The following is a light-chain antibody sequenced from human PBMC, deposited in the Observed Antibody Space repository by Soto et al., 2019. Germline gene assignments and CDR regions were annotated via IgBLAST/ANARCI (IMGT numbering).Light chain of an antibody. CDR1: QSVSSSY. J-gene: IGKJ1*01. CDR3: QQYGSSPWT. CDR2: GAS. V-gene: IGKV3-20*01. Sequence: EIALTQSPATLSLSPGERAALSCLASQSVSSSYLARYQQKPGQAPRLLIYGASSRATGIPDRFSGSGSGTDFTLTISRLEPEDFAVYYCQQYGSSPWTFGQGTKVDI.